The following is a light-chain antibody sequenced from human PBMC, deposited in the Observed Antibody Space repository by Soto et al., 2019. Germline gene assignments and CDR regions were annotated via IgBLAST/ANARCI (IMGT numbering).Light chain of an antibody. J-gene: IGLJ1*01. CDR1: RSDIGDSNF. Sequence: QSALTQPASVSGSPGQSVTISCTGPRSDIGDSNFISWYQHSPGKAPRLLIYEVNNRPSGVSKRFSGSKAGNTASLTISGLLDDDEAEYYCCSYVGATTYVFGSGTKVTVL. CDR3: CSYVGATTYV. CDR2: EVN. V-gene: IGLV2-14*01.